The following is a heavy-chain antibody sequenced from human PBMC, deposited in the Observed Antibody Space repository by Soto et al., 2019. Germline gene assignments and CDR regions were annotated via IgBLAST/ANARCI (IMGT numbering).Heavy chain of an antibody. V-gene: IGHV4-39*02. Sequence: SETLSLTCTVSGGSISSSSYYWGWIRQPPGKGLEWIGSIYYSGSTYYNPSLKSRVTISVDTSKNQFSLKLSSVTAADTAVYYCAREAYYYDSSGYHYYYYGMDVWGQGTTVTVSS. D-gene: IGHD3-22*01. CDR1: GGSISSSSYY. CDR2: IYYSGST. J-gene: IGHJ6*02. CDR3: AREAYYYDSSGYHYYYYGMDV.